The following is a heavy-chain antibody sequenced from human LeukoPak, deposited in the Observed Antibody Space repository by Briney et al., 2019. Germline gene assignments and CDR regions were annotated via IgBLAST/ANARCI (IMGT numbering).Heavy chain of an antibody. CDR2: FIPIFGTA. CDR3: ARSPPGLIYMDV. V-gene: IGHV1-69*13. CDR1: VGTFSSYA. J-gene: IGHJ6*03. D-gene: IGHD2-8*01. Sequence: SVKVSCKASVGTFSSYAISWVRQAPGQGFEWMGGFIPIFGTANYAQNFQGRVMITADESTSTAYMELSSLRSEDTAVYYCARSPPGLIYMDVWGKGTTVSVSS.